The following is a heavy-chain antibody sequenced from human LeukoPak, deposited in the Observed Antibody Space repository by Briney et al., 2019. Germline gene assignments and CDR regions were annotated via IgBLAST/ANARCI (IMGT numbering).Heavy chain of an antibody. CDR1: GFTFDDYA. CDR2: ISWNSGSI. CDR3: AKDRLGVLVRGSYKDY. D-gene: IGHD1-26*01. V-gene: IGHV3-9*01. J-gene: IGHJ4*02. Sequence: TGGSLRLSCAASGFTFDDYAMHWGRQGPGKGLGWVAGISWNSGSIGYADSVKGRFTISRDNSKNTLYLQMNSLRAEDTAVYYCAKDRLGVLVRGSYKDYWGQGTLVTVSS.